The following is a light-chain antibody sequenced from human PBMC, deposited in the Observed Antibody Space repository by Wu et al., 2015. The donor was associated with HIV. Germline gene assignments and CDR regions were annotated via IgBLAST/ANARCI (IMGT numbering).Light chain of an antibody. J-gene: IGKJ4*01. Sequence: EIVMTQSPATPSLSPGERATLSCRASQSINTRLAWYQQKPGQAPRLLISSASTRATGIPARFTGSGSGTEFTLTINSLQSEDFAVYYCQQYNNWPPLTFGGGTKVEIK. V-gene: IGKV3-15*01. CDR2: SAS. CDR3: QQYNNWPPLT. CDR1: QSINTR.